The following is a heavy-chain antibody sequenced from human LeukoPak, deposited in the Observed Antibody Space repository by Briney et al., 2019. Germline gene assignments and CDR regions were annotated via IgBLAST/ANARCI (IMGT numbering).Heavy chain of an antibody. J-gene: IGHJ4*02. D-gene: IGHD4-17*01. Sequence: SETLSLTCTVSGGSISSYYWSWIRQPPGKGLEWIGYIYYSGSTNYNPSLKSRVTISVDTSKNQFSLKLSSVTAADTAVYYCARAPSVHYSGDYGYFDYWGQGTLVTVSS. CDR1: GGSISSYY. CDR3: ARAPSVHYSGDYGYFDY. V-gene: IGHV4-59*01. CDR2: IYYSGST.